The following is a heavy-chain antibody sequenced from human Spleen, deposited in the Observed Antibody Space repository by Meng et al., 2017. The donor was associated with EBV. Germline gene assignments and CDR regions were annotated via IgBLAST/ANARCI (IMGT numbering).Heavy chain of an antibody. CDR1: GYTFTSFE. CDR3: ARGKCSTTSCPIDH. Sequence: QEQLVQSMAVVKKAGDSVKVSCKTSGYTFTSFEIIWVRQATGQGLEWMGWMRPKSGNTGYAQKFQGRVTLTRNTSISTAYMELTNLRSEDTALYYCARGKCSTTSCPIDHWGQGTLVTVSS. CDR2: MRPKSGNT. J-gene: IGHJ4*02. D-gene: IGHD2-2*01. V-gene: IGHV1-8*01.